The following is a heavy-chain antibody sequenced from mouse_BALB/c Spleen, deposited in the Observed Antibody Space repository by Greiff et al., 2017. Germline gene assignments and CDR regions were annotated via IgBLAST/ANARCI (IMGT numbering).Heavy chain of an antibody. Sequence: EVQGVESGGGLVQPGGSLKLSCAASGFTFSSYGMSWVRQTPDKRLELVATINSNGGSTYYPDSVKGRFTISRDNAKNTLYLQMSSLKSEDTAMYYCARAYDYDGGGIFADWGQGTLVTVSA. CDR3: ARAYDYDGGGIFAD. D-gene: IGHD2-4*01. J-gene: IGHJ3*01. CDR1: GFTFSSYG. V-gene: IGHV5-6-3*01. CDR2: INSNGGST.